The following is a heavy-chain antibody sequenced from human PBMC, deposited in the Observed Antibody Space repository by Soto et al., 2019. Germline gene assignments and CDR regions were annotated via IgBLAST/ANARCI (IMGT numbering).Heavy chain of an antibody. V-gene: IGHV4-61*01. CDR2: IYYSGST. CDR1: GGSVSSGSYY. CDR3: ARDRVGFDY. D-gene: IGHD1-26*01. J-gene: IGHJ4*02. Sequence: QVQLQESGPGLVKPSESLSLTCTVSGGSVSSGSYYWSWIRQPPGKGLEWIGYIYYSGSTNYNPSLKSRVTISVDTSKNQFSLKLSSVTAADTAVYYCARDRVGFDYWGQGTLVTVSS.